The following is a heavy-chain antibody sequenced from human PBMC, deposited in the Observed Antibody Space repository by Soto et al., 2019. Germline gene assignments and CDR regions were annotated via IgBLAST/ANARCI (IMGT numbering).Heavy chain of an antibody. J-gene: IGHJ6*02. D-gene: IGHD2-21*01. CDR1: GFTFSSYG. Sequence: QVQLVESGGGVVQPGRSLRLSCAASGFTFSSYGMHWVRQAPGKGLEWVAVIWYDGSNKYYADSVKGRFTISRDNSKNTLYLQMNSLRAEDTAVDYCARDGEGDLGGYGMDVWGQGTTVTVSS. CDR2: IWYDGSNK. V-gene: IGHV3-33*01. CDR3: ARDGEGDLGGYGMDV.